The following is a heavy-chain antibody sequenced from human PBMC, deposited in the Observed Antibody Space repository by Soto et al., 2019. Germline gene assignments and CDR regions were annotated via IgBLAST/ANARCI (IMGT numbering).Heavy chain of an antibody. Sequence: PSETLSLTCTVSGGSISSGDYYWGWIRQPPGKGLEWIGYIYYSGSTYYNPSLKSRVTISVDTSKNQFSLKLSSVTAADTAVYYCARVVLRFLEWTTGSWFDPWGQETLVTVSS. CDR1: GGSISSGDYY. J-gene: IGHJ5*02. CDR2: IYYSGST. V-gene: IGHV4-30-4*01. D-gene: IGHD3-3*01. CDR3: ARVVLRFLEWTTGSWFDP.